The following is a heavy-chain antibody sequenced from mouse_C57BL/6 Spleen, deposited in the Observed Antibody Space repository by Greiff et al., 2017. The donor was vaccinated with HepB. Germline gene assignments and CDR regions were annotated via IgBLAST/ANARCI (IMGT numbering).Heavy chain of an antibody. J-gene: IGHJ4*01. CDR1: GYTFTSYW. V-gene: IGHV1-61*01. Sequence: VQLQQPGAELVRPGSSVKLSCKASGYTFTSYWMDWVKQRPGQGLEWIGNIYPSDSETHYNQKFKDKATLTVDKSSSTAYMQLSSLTSEDSAVYYCARIYYYGSSSPYYAMDYWGQGTSVTVSS. CDR3: ARIYYYGSSSPYYAMDY. CDR2: IYPSDSET. D-gene: IGHD1-1*01.